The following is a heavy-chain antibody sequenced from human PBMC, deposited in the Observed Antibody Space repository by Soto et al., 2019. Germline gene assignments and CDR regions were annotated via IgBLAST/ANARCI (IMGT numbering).Heavy chain of an antibody. CDR2: IYTSGST. CDR3: AREGRFLEWLSPPDGMDV. J-gene: IGHJ6*02. V-gene: IGHV4-4*07. CDR1: GGSISSYY. Sequence: QVQLQESGPGLVRPSETLSLTCTVSGGSISSYYWSWIRQPAGKGLEWIGRIYTSGSTNYNPSLKSRVTMSVDTSKNQFSLKLSSVTAADTAVYYCAREGRFLEWLSPPDGMDVWGQGTTVTVSS. D-gene: IGHD3-3*01.